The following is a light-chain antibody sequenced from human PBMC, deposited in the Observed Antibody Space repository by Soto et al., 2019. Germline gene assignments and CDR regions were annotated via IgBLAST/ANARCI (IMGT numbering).Light chain of an antibody. CDR2: AAS. J-gene: IGKJ5*01. CDR1: QGISSY. V-gene: IGKV1-9*01. Sequence: DIQLTQAPSFLSASVGDRVTITCRASQGISSYLAWYQQKPGKAPKLLIYAASTLQSGVPLRFSGSGSGTSFTLTISSLQPEDFATYYCQQLLSYPITFGQGTRLEIQ. CDR3: QQLLSYPIT.